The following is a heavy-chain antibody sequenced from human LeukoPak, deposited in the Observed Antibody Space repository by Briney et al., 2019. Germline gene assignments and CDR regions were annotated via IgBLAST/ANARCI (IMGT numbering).Heavy chain of an antibody. D-gene: IGHD3-10*01. CDR2: INHSGST. J-gene: IGHJ4*02. CDR3: ARQNTFNSGTFGEIDY. CDR1: GGSFSGYY. V-gene: IGHV4-34*01. Sequence: SETLSLTCAVYGGSFSGYYWSWIRQPPGKGLEWIGEINHSGSTNYNPSLKSRVTISVDTSKNQFSLKLPSVTAADTAVYYCARQNTFNSGTFGEIDYWGRGTLVTVSS.